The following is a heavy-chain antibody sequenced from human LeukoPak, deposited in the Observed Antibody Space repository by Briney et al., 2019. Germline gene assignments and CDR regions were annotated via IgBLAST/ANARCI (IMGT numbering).Heavy chain of an antibody. Sequence: ASVKVSCKASGYTFTSYAIHWVRQAPGQRLEWMGWINAGNGNTKYSQELQGRVTITRDTSASTPYMELSSLRSKDMAVYYCARGKSRYYYDSSGPLFDYWGQGTLVTVSS. CDR2: INAGNGNT. CDR3: ARGKSRYYYDSSGPLFDY. V-gene: IGHV1-3*03. CDR1: GYTFTSYA. J-gene: IGHJ4*02. D-gene: IGHD3-22*01.